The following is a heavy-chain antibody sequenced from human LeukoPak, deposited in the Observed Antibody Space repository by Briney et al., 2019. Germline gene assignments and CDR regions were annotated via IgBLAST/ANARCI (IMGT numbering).Heavy chain of an antibody. V-gene: IGHV3-23*01. CDR2: VRGSGGVT. CDR1: GFTFSSYA. D-gene: IGHD4-17*01. J-gene: IGHJ3*01. Sequence: GGSLRLSCAASGFTFSSYAMSWVRQAPGKGLEWVSAVRGSGGVTQYAGSVKGRFTISRDNSRNTLFLQMNSLRAEDTAVYFCARDPNGDYIGAFEFWGQGTMVTVSS. CDR3: ARDPNGDYIGAFEF.